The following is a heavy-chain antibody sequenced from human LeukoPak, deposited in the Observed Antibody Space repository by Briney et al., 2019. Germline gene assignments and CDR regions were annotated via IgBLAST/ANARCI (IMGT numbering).Heavy chain of an antibody. D-gene: IGHD6-19*01. Sequence: GSLRLSCAASGFTFSSYAMSWVRQAPGKGLELVSAISGSGGSTYYADSVKGRFTISRDNSKNTLYLQMNSLRAEDTAVYYCAKTIYSSGWFDYFDYWGQGTLVTVSS. CDR2: ISGSGGST. CDR1: GFTFSSYA. CDR3: AKTIYSSGWFDYFDY. V-gene: IGHV3-23*01. J-gene: IGHJ4*02.